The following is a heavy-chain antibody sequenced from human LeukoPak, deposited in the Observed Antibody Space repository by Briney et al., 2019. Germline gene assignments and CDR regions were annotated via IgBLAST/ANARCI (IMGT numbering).Heavy chain of an antibody. CDR2: IYYSAST. Sequence: SETLSLTCTISGGFISSSSYYWGWSRQPPGKGLEWIGVIYYSASTSYTPSRTSRVTISVDTSKNQFSQKLSSVTAADTAVYYCARGGAATGNFDYWGQGTLVTVSS. D-gene: IGHD2-15*01. V-gene: IGHV4-39*07. J-gene: IGHJ4*02. CDR1: GGFISSSSYY. CDR3: ARGGAATGNFDY.